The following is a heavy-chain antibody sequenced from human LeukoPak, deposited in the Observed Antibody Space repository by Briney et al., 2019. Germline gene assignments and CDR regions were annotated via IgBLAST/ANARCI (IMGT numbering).Heavy chain of an antibody. CDR1: GGSISSGSYY. D-gene: IGHD5-12*01. CDR2: IYTSGST. Sequence: NASQTLSLTCTVSGGSISSGSYYWSWIRQPAGKGLEWIGRIYTSGSTNYTPSLKSRVTISVDTSKNQFSLKLSSVTAADTAVYYCARVPADIVATYYMDVWGKGTTVTVSS. CDR3: ARVPADIVATYYMDV. V-gene: IGHV4-61*02. J-gene: IGHJ6*03.